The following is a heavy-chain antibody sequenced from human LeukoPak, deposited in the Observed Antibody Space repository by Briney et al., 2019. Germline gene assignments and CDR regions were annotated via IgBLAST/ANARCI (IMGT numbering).Heavy chain of an antibody. V-gene: IGHV3-74*01. CDR3: ARVGGSSDFDY. J-gene: IGHJ4*02. CDR2: INTDGSST. D-gene: IGHD6-6*01. CDR1: VLTFSSYY. Sequence: PGESLRLSCAASVLTFSSYYIHWVRQAPGKGLVWVSRINTDGSSTAYADSVKGRFTISRDNAENTLYLQMNSLRAEDTPVYFCARVGGSSDFDYWGEGTLVTVSS.